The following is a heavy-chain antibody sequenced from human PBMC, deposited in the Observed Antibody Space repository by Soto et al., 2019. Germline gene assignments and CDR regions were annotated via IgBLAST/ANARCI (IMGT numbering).Heavy chain of an antibody. V-gene: IGHV4-61*01. J-gene: IGHJ4*01. CDR3: AKTYGGNSGLFDY. CDR1: GGSGGSICPYY. CDR2: VYYTGST. D-gene: IGHD4-17*01. Sequence: SETLSLTCSVSGGSGGSICPYYWNWIRQPPGKGLEWIGYVYYTGSTNYNPSLKSRVTISVDTSKNQFSLKLGSVTAADTAVYYCAKTYGGNSGLFDYWGQGTLVTVSS.